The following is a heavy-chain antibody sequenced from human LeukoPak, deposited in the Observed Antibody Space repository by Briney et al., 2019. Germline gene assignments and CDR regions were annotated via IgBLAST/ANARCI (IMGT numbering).Heavy chain of an antibody. CDR2: INPNSGGT. J-gene: IGHJ6*03. V-gene: IGHV1-2*02. CDR3: ARGDLYYYYYMDV. D-gene: IGHD3-16*01. CDR1: GYTFTSYY. Sequence: AASVKVSCKASGYTFTSYYMHWVRQAPGQGLEWMGWINPNSGGTNYAQEFQGRVTMTGDTSISTAYMELSRLRSDDTAVYYCARGDLYYYYYMDVWGKGTTVTVPS.